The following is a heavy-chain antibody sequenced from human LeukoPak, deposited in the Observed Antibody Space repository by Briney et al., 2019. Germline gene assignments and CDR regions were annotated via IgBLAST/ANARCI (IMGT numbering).Heavy chain of an antibody. CDR2: ISYDGSNK. CDR1: GFTFSSYA. V-gene: IGHV3-30*01. Sequence: PGGSLRLSCAASGFTFSSYAMHWVRQAPGKGLEWVAVISYDGSNKYYADSVKGRFTISRDNSKNTLYLQMNSLRAEDTAVYYCARDSGGYCSSTSCYIDYWGQGTLVTVSS. D-gene: IGHD2-2*02. CDR3: ARDSGGYCSSTSCYIDY. J-gene: IGHJ4*02.